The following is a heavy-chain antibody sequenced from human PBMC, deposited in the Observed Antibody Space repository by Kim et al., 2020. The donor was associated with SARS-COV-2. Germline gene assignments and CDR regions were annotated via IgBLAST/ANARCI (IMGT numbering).Heavy chain of an antibody. Sequence: SETLSLTCAVYGGSFSGYYWSWIRQPPGKGLEWIGEINHSGSTNYNPSLKSRVTISVDTSKNQFSLKLSSVTAADTAVYYCARDYGSGSPLHWFDPWGQGTLVTVSS. CDR2: INHSGST. CDR1: GGSFSGYY. V-gene: IGHV4-34*01. D-gene: IGHD3-10*01. J-gene: IGHJ5*02. CDR3: ARDYGSGSPLHWFDP.